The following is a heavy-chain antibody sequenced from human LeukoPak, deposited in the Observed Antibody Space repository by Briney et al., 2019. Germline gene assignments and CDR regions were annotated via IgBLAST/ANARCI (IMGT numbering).Heavy chain of an antibody. J-gene: IGHJ6*02. CDR2: IYYSGST. CDR3: AREPTYYDFRSGYYTYGMDV. Sequence: SETLSLTCTVSGGSISSYYWSWIRQPPGKGLEWIGYIYYSGSTNYNPSLKSRVTISVDTSKNQFSLKLSSVTAADTAVYYCAREPTYYDFRSGYYTYGMDVWGQGTTVTVSS. D-gene: IGHD3-3*01. CDR1: GGSISSYY. V-gene: IGHV4-59*01.